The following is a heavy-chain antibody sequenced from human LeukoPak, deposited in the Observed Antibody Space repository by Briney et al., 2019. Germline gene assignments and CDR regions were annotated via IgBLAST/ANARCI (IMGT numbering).Heavy chain of an antibody. V-gene: IGHV4-61*02. J-gene: IGHJ6*02. Sequence: SQTLSLTCTVSGGSISSGSYYWSWIRQPAGKGLGWIGRIYTSGSTNYNPSLKSRVTISVDTSKNQFSLKLSSVTAADTAVYYCARLVVVVAATRNTSYYYYYGMDVWGQGTTVTVSS. CDR3: ARLVVVVAATRNTSYYYYYGMDV. CDR2: IYTSGST. CDR1: GGSISSGSYY. D-gene: IGHD2-15*01.